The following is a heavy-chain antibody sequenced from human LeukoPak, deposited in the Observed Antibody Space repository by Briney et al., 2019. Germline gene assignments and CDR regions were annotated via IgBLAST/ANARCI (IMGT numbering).Heavy chain of an antibody. CDR2: IYYSGST. CDR1: GGSISSYY. Sequence: SETLSLTCTVSGGSISSYYWSWIWQPPGKGLEWIGYIYYSGSTNYNPSLKSRVTISVDTSKNQFSLKLSSVTAADTAVYYCARGDPQYYYDSSGYYGVIDYWGQGTLVTVSS. J-gene: IGHJ4*02. D-gene: IGHD3-22*01. CDR3: ARGDPQYYYDSSGYYGVIDY. V-gene: IGHV4-59*01.